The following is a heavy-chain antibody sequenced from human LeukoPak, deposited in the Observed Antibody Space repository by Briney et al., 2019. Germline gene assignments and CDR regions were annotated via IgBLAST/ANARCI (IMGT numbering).Heavy chain of an antibody. CDR1: GGIVNSYA. CDR3: AREVQPHCSTTSCSGNY. D-gene: IGHD2-2*01. CDR2: ISPIFGPP. V-gene: IGHV1-69*05. J-gene: IGHJ4*02. Sequence: SVKVSCKASGGIVNSYAISWVRQAPGQGLEWMGRISPIFGPPIYAQEFQGRITIITDQSTNMAYMELSSLRSEDTAVYYCAREVQPHCSTTSCSGNYWGQGTLVTVSS.